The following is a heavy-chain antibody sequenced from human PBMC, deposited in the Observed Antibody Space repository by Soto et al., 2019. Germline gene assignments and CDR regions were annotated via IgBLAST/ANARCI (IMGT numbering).Heavy chain of an antibody. Sequence: ASVKVSCKAPGYTFTKSAFHWVRQAPGQRLEWMGCVNAANGNTQYSQKFQERVTITRDTSASTAYMELSSLRSEDTAVYYCARSNVLRVVIIVNWFDPWGPGTLVTVSS. J-gene: IGHJ5*02. CDR2: VNAANGNT. CDR3: ARSNVLRVVIIVNWFDP. D-gene: IGHD3-10*01. V-gene: IGHV1-3*01. CDR1: GYTFTKSA.